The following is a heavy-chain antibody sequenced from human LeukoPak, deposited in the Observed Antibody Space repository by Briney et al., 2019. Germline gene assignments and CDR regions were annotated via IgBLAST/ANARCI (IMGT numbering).Heavy chain of an antibody. CDR1: GYTFTSYA. Sequence: ASVKVSCKASGYTFTSYAMHWVRQAPGQRLEWMGWINAGNGNTKYSQKFQGRVTMTRDTSISTAYMELSRLRSDDTAVYYCTQFSVDYWGQGTLVTVSS. CDR3: TQFSVDY. D-gene: IGHD2/OR15-2a*01. CDR2: INAGNGNT. V-gene: IGHV1-3*01. J-gene: IGHJ4*02.